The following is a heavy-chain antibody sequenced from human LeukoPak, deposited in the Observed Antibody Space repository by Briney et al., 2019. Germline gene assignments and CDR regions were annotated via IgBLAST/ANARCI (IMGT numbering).Heavy chain of an antibody. D-gene: IGHD3-10*01. CDR1: GFTFSSYG. CDR2: ISGSGGST. J-gene: IGHJ3*02. V-gene: IGHV3-23*01. CDR3: AKVRDYGSGIDAFDI. Sequence: GGSLRLSCAASGFTFSSYGMSWVRQAPGKGLEWVSAISGSGGSTYYADSVKGRFTISRDNSKNTLYLQMNSLRAEDTAVYYCAKVRDYGSGIDAFDIWGQGTMVTVSS.